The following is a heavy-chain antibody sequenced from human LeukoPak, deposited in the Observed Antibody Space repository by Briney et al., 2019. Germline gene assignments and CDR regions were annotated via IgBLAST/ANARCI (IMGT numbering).Heavy chain of an antibody. D-gene: IGHD6-13*01. Sequence: LSLTCAVYGGSFSGYYWSWIRQAPGKGLEWVSYISSSGSTIYYADSVKGRFTISRDNAKNSLYLQMSSLRAEETAVYYCARVWVAAAGTSHRDYWGQGTLVTVSS. V-gene: IGHV3-11*01. CDR1: GGSFSGYY. CDR3: ARVWVAAAGTSHRDY. CDR2: ISSSGSTI. J-gene: IGHJ4*02.